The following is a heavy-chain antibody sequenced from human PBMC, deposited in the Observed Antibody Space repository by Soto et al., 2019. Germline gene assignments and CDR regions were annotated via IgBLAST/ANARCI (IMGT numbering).Heavy chain of an antibody. CDR3: ARDREMATIN. Sequence: GGSLRLSCAASGFTFSSYAMSWVRQAPGKGLEWVSSISGSGSTTYYADSVKGRFTISRDNAKNSLYLQMNSLRDEDTAVYYGARDREMATINWGQGTLVTVSS. CDR1: GFTFSSYA. D-gene: IGHD5-12*01. CDR2: ISGSGSTT. J-gene: IGHJ4*02. V-gene: IGHV3-48*02.